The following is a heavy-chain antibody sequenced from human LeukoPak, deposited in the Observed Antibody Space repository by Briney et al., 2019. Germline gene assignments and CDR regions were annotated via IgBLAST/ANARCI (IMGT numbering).Heavy chain of an antibody. CDR1: GFTFSSYA. CDR3: AKASTFGELNRPFDY. V-gene: IGHV3-23*01. J-gene: IGHJ4*02. CDR2: ISGSGDST. D-gene: IGHD3-10*01. Sequence: PGGSLRLSCAASGFTFSSYAMSWVRQAPGKGLEWVSTISGSGDSTFYTDSVKGRFTISRDNSKNTLYLQMNSLRAEDTAVYYCAKASTFGELNRPFDYWGQGTLVTVSS.